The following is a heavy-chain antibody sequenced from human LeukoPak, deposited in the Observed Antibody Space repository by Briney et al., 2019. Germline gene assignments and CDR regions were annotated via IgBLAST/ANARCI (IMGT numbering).Heavy chain of an antibody. V-gene: IGHV4-59*01. J-gene: IGHJ3*02. CDR3: ARDFSAAFDI. CDR1: GGSFGNYH. Sequence: SETLSLTCTVSGGSFGNYHWSWIRQPPGKGLEWIGYIYDSGTTNYNPSLKSRVTISVDTATNQFSLKLRSVTAADTAVYYCARDFSAAFDIWGQGTMVTVSS. D-gene: IGHD2/OR15-2a*01. CDR2: IYDSGTT.